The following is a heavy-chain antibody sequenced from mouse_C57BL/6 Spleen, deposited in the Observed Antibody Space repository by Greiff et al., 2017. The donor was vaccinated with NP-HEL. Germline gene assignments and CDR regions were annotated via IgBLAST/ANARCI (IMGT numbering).Heavy chain of an antibody. J-gene: IGHJ2*01. CDR2: IWSGGST. V-gene: IGHV2-4*01. D-gene: IGHD2-1*01. CDR1: GFSLTSYG. CDR3: AKGDGNYVGYFDD. Sequence: VQLQESGPGLVQPSQSLSITCTVSGFSLTSYGVHWVRQPPGKGLEWLGVIWSGGSTDYNAAFISRLSISKDNSKSQVFFKMNSLQADDTAIYYCAKGDGNYVGYFDDWGQGTTLTVSS.